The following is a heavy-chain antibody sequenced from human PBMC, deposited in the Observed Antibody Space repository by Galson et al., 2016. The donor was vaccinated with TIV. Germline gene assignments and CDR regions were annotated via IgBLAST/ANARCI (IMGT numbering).Heavy chain of an antibody. Sequence: CAISGDSVSSGSAAWNWVRQSPSRGLEWLGRTYYRSRCYYDYAVSVKSRITIESDTSKDQFSLQLNSVTSEDTAVYYCARAAGRNGATCHATCESFDFWGQGTKVTVSS. CDR1: GDSVSSGSAA. V-gene: IGHV6-1*01. D-gene: IGHD3-10*01. CDR2: TYYRSRCYY. CDR3: ARAAGRNGATCHATCESFDF. J-gene: IGHJ3*01.